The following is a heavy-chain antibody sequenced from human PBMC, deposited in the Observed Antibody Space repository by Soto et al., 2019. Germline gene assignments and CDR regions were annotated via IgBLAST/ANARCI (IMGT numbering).Heavy chain of an antibody. CDR3: ARGGYYDSSGSRNYHYYGMNV. CDR2: ISPYDGNT. J-gene: IGHJ6*02. V-gene: IGHV1-18*01. D-gene: IGHD3-22*01. CDR1: GYTFSSYG. Sequence: ASVKVSCKASGYTFSSYGINWVRQAPGQGLEWLGWISPYDGNTKYAQILQGRVSMTTDTSTKTAYMEVRSLRSDDTAVYYCARGGYYDSSGSRNYHYYGMNVWGQGTTVAVSS.